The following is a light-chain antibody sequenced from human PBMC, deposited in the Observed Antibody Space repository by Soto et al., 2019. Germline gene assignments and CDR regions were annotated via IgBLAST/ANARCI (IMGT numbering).Light chain of an antibody. Sequence: EIVLTQSPDTLPLSPGERATLSCGPSADVSSSYVAWYQQKSGLAPRIIIHDASSRATGIPDRFSGSKSRTEVTLTIRRLEPEDASVYYGQQYGSSPITFGQGTRLENK. CDR3: QQYGSSPIT. J-gene: IGKJ5*01. CDR1: ADVSSSY. CDR2: DAS. V-gene: IGKV3D-20*01.